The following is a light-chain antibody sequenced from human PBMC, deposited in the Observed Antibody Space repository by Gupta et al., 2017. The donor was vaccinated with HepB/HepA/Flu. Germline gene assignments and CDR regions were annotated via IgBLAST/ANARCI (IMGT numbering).Light chain of an antibody. CDR1: QDIKNN. Sequence: DIQMTQSPSSLSASVGDRVTITCRASQDIKNNLGWYEHKPGKAPKRLIYVASSLQSGVPSRFSGSGYGTEFNLTISSLQPEDFASYYCLQYNSFPLTFGGGTKVEIK. CDR3: LQYNSFPLT. J-gene: IGKJ4*01. V-gene: IGKV1-17*01. CDR2: VAS.